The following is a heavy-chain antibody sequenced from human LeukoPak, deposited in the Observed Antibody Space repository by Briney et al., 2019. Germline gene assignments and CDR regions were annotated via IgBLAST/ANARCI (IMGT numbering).Heavy chain of an antibody. CDR2: INPSGSSA. D-gene: IGHD1-1*01. CDR3: ARMTTGVLDY. Sequence: ASVKVSCKASGYTFSRYHMSWVRQAPGQGLEWMGIINPSGSSASYTQKFQGRVTMTRDTSTSTVYLDLSSLGSEDTAVYYCARMTTGVLDYWGQGTLVTVSS. J-gene: IGHJ4*02. CDR1: GYTFSRYH. V-gene: IGHV1-46*01.